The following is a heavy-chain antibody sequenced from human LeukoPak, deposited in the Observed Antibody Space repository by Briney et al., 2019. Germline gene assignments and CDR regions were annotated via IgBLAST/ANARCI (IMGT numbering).Heavy chain of an antibody. CDR2: IYYSGST. J-gene: IGHJ4*02. CDR1: GGSISSSSYY. D-gene: IGHD2-21*01. CDR3: ARHTRVEHIVVSGTFDY. Sequence: SETLSLTCTVSGGSISSSSYYWGWIRQPPGKGLEWIGSIYYSGSTYYNPSLKSRVTVSVDTSKNQFSLKLSSVTAADTAVYYCARHTRVEHIVVSGTFDYWGQGTLVTVSS. V-gene: IGHV4-39*01.